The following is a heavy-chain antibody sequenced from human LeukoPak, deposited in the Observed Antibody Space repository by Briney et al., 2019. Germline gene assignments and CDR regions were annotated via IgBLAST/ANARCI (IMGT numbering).Heavy chain of an antibody. Sequence: PSETLSLTCTVSGGSVSSTAYYWGWIRHTPGKGLEWIGNAYVNGHTYYNPSLKSRVTIVVDTSKNEFSLKLSSVTAADTAVYYCARLGGYNLSRNAFDIWGRGTLVTVSS. J-gene: IGHJ3*02. V-gene: IGHV4-39*01. CDR3: ARLGGYNLSRNAFDI. CDR2: AYVNGHT. D-gene: IGHD5-24*01. CDR1: GGSVSSTAYY.